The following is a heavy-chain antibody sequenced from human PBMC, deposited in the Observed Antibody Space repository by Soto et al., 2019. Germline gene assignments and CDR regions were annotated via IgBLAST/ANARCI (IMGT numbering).Heavy chain of an antibody. V-gene: IGHV3-23*01. J-gene: IGHJ5*02. Sequence: EVQLLESGGGLVQPGGSLRLSCAASGFTFSSYAMTWVRQAPGEGLEWVSVISGSGGSTYYADSVKGRFTISRDNSKNTLYLQMNSLRAEDTAVYYCAKNSNQRGYDNWFDPWGQGTLVTVSS. CDR1: GFTFSSYA. D-gene: IGHD5-12*01. CDR2: ISGSGGST. CDR3: AKNSNQRGYDNWFDP.